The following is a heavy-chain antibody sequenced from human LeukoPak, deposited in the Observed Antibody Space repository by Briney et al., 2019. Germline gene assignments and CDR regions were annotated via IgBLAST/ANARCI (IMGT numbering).Heavy chain of an antibody. CDR1: GFTLSGYW. J-gene: IGHJ4*02. CDR3: AIDCHGAHDY. CDR2: INPDGSTT. V-gene: IGHV3-74*01. Sequence: PGGSLRVYCAASGFTLSGYWIHWVRQAPGKGLVWVARINPDGSTTSYADSVKGRITISRDNAKNTLYLQMHSLRAEDTAVYYCAIDCHGAHDYWGQGTLVTVSS. D-gene: IGHD4-17*01.